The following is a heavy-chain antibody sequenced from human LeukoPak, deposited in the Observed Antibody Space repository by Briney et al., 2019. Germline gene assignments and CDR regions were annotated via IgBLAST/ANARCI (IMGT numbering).Heavy chain of an antibody. CDR1: GFTFSDYY. Sequence: PGGSLRLSCAASGFTFSDYYMSWIRQAPGKGREWVSYISSSGSTIYYADSVKGRFTISRDNAKNSLYLQMNSLRAEDTAVYYYARVYDFWSGYYGYGMDVWGQGTTVTVSS. CDR3: ARVYDFWSGYYGYGMDV. V-gene: IGHV3-11*01. J-gene: IGHJ6*02. CDR2: ISSSGSTI. D-gene: IGHD3-3*01.